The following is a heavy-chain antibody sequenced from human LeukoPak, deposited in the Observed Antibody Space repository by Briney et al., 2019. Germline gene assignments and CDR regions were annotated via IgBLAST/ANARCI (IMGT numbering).Heavy chain of an antibody. V-gene: IGHV4-34*01. Sequence: PSETLSLTCAVYGGSLSGYYWSWIRQPPGKGLEWIGEVNHSGSTNYNPSLKSRVTISPDTSQNHFSLRLNSVTAADTAVYYCARDGSGSYRPTDYWGQGTLVTVSS. CDR1: GGSLSGYY. CDR2: VNHSGST. CDR3: ARDGSGSYRPTDY. J-gene: IGHJ4*02. D-gene: IGHD3-10*01.